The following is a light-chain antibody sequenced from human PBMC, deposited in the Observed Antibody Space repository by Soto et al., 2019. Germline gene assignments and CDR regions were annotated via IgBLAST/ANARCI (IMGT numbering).Light chain of an antibody. J-gene: IGKJ1*01. Sequence: EIVLTQSPVTLSLSPGERATLSCGANQSIRTFLAWYQQKPGQAPRLLIYGASSRATGIPDRFSGSGSGTDFTLTISRLEPEDFAVYYCQQYNNCPPTFGHGTKVDIK. CDR2: GAS. V-gene: IGKV3-20*01. CDR3: QQYNNCPPT. CDR1: QSIRTF.